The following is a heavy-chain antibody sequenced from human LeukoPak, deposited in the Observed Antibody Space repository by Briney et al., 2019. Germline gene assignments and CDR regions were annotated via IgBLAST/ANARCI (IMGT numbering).Heavy chain of an antibody. CDR3: ARFYYYGWFDP. CDR1: GFTFSSYG. V-gene: IGHV3-23*01. CDR2: ISGSGGST. D-gene: IGHD3-10*01. J-gene: IGHJ5*02. Sequence: GGSLRLSCAASGFTFSSYGMSWVRQAPGKGLEWVSAISGSGGSTYYADSVKGRFTISRDNSKNTLYLQMNSLRAEDTAVYYCARFYYYGWFDPWGQGTLVTVSS.